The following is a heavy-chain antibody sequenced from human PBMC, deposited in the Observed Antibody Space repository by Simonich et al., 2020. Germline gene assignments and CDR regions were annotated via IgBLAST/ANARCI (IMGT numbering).Heavy chain of an antibody. CDR3: ARDLRGSYYYYYYMDV. CDR1: GYTFTGYY. D-gene: IGHD1-26*01. Sequence: QVQLVQSGAEVKKPGASVKVSCKASGYTFTGYYMHWVRQAPGRGLEWKGWINPNNRGTNDAQKYQGRGTMTMDTSISTAYMELSRLRSDDTAVYYCARDLRGSYYYYYYMDVWGKGTTVTVSS. CDR2: INPNNRGT. V-gene: IGHV1-2*02. J-gene: IGHJ6*03.